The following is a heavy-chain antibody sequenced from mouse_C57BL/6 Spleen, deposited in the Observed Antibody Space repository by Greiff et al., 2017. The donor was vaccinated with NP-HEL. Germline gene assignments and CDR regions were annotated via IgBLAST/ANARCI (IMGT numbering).Heavy chain of an antibody. D-gene: IGHD1-1*01. J-gene: IGHJ2*01. Sequence: QVQLQQSGAELMKPGASVKLSCKATGYTFTGYWIEWVKQRPGHGLEWIGEILPGSGSTNYNEKFKGKATFTADTSSNTAYMQLSSLTTEESAIYYCARSITPVVDTSDNWGQGTTLTVSS. CDR1: GYTFTGYW. CDR3: ARSITPVVDTSDN. CDR2: ILPGSGST. V-gene: IGHV1-9*01.